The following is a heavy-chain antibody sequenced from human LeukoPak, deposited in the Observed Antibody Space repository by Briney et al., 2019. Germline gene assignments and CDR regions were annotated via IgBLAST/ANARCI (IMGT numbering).Heavy chain of an antibody. J-gene: IGHJ4*02. CDR1: GGSVSSGSSF. V-gene: IGHV4-61*01. CDR2: IYHSGNT. Sequence: SETLSLTCTVSGGSVSSGSSFWSWIRQPPGKGLDWIGYIYHSGNTNYNPSLKSRVTISVDTSKSQLSLKLNSVTAADTAVYYCARDRNYYDSSGYYFANWGQGTLVTVSS. CDR3: ARDRNYYDSSGYYFAN. D-gene: IGHD3-22*01.